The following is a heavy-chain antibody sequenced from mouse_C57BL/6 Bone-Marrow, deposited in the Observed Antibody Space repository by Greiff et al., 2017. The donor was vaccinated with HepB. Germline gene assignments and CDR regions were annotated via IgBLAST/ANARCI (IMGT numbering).Heavy chain of an antibody. CDR1: GYTFTDYY. J-gene: IGHJ2*01. D-gene: IGHD1-1*01. CDR3: ARRHYGSSLDY. CDR2: INPYNGGT. Sequence: EVKLQQSGPVLVKPGASVKMSCKASGYTFTDYYMNWVKQSHGKSLEWIGVINPYNGGTSYNQKFKGKATLTVDKSSSTAYMELNSLTSEDSAVYYCARRHYGSSLDYWGQGTTLTVSS. V-gene: IGHV1-19*01.